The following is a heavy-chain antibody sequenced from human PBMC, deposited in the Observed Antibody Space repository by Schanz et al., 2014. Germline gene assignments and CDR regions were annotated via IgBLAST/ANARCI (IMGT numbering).Heavy chain of an antibody. Sequence: EVQVVESGGGLVQPGGSLRLSCAASAFIFRSYSMHWVRQAPGKGLEWVSSITASGDYMHYADSVKGRFTISRDNARNSLYLQMNNLRVEDTAVYYCARGPDYGSGSYSSYWGQGTLVTVSS. CDR2: ITASGDYM. CDR3: ARGPDYGSGSYSSY. D-gene: IGHD3-10*01. V-gene: IGHV3-21*01. CDR1: AFIFRSYS. J-gene: IGHJ4*02.